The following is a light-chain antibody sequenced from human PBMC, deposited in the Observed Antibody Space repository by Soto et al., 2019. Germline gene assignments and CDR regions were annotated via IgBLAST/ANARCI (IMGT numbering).Light chain of an antibody. CDR1: QSVSSSY. Sequence: EIVLTQSPVPPALSSGERATLSRRARQSVSSSYLAWYQQKPGQAPRLLIYGASSRATGIPDRFSGSGSGTDFTLTISRLEPEDFAVYYCQQRSNWPPITFGQGTRLEIK. CDR3: QQRSNWPPIT. CDR2: GAS. J-gene: IGKJ5*01. V-gene: IGKV3D-20*02.